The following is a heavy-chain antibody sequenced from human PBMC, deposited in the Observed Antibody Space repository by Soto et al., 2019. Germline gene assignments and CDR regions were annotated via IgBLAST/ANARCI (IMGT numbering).Heavy chain of an antibody. V-gene: IGHV4-59*08. CDR1: GGSITSHY. Sequence: PSETLSLTCSVFGGSITSHYCSWFRQPPGKGLEWIGYIHHSGSTSYNPSLKSRVTMSVDTSKNHFSLKVNSVTAADTALYYCARQGFGQLHGLVDVWGPGTTVTV. CDR3: ARQGFGQLHGLVDV. J-gene: IGHJ6*02. CDR2: IHHSGST. D-gene: IGHD3-10*01.